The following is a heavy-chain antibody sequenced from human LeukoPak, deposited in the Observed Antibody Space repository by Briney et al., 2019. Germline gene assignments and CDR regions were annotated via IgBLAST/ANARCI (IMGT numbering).Heavy chain of an antibody. CDR1: GGTFSSYA. Sequence: GASVKVSCKASGGTFSSYAISWVRQAPGQGLEWMGGIIPIFGTANYAQKFQGRVTITADESTSTAYMELSSLRSEDTAVYYCARDPPRGTVVTPPPFDYWGQGTLVTVSS. D-gene: IGHD4-23*01. J-gene: IGHJ4*02. CDR3: ARDPPRGTVVTPPPFDY. V-gene: IGHV1-69*13. CDR2: IIPIFGTA.